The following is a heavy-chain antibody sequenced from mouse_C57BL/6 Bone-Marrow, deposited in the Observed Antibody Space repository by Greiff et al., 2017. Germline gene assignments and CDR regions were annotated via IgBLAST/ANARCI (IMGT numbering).Heavy chain of an antibody. CDR2: IWSGGST. D-gene: IGHD2-5*01. Sequence: VKLMESGPGLVQPSQSLSITCTVSGFSLTSYGVHWVRQSPGKGLEWLGVIWSGGSTDYNAAFISRLSISKDNSKSQVFFKMNSLQADDTAIYYCARKSNGLWFAYWGQGTLVTVSA. CDR1: GFSLTSYG. CDR3: ARKSNGLWFAY. V-gene: IGHV2-2*01. J-gene: IGHJ3*01.